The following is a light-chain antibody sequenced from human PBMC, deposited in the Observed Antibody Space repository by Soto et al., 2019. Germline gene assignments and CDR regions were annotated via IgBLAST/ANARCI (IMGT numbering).Light chain of an antibody. CDR1: SSDIGGYNY. CDR2: DVS. J-gene: IGLJ1*01. V-gene: IGLV2-14*01. CDR3: SSFSVASPL. Sequence: QSALTQTASMSGSPGQSVTISCAGTSSDIGGYNYVSWYQHHPGTAPKLIIYDVSSRPSGVSHRFSASKSGNTASLTISGLQAEDEADYYCSSFSVASPLFGTGTKLTVL.